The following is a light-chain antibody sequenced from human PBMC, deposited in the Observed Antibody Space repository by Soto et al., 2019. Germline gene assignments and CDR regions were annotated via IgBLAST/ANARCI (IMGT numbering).Light chain of an antibody. Sequence: QSVLTQPASVSGSPGQSITISCTGTNSYVGGSNYVSWYQQYPDKAPKLMIYDVSNRPSGVSSRFSGSKSGNTASLTISGLQAEDEADYYCSSYTSNSTRVFGTGTKVTVL. CDR2: DVS. CDR1: NSYVGGSNY. V-gene: IGLV2-14*01. CDR3: SSYTSNSTRV. J-gene: IGLJ1*01.